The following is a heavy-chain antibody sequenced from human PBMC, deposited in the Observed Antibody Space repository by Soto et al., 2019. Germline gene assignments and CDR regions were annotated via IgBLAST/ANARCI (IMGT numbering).Heavy chain of an antibody. V-gene: IGHV4-59*08. D-gene: IGHD4-17*01. CDR3: ARQPTDYGDYWYFDL. J-gene: IGHJ2*01. CDR2: IYYSGST. Sequence: QVQLQESGPGLVKPSETLSLTCTVSGGSISSYYWSWIRQPPGKGLEWIGYIYYSGSTNYNPSLKSRVTISVDTSKNQFSLKLSSLTAADTAVYYCARQPTDYGDYWYFDLWGRGTLVTVSS. CDR1: GGSISSYY.